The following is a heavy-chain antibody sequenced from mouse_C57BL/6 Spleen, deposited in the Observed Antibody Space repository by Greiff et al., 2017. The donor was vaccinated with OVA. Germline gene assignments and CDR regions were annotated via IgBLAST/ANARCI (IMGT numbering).Heavy chain of an antibody. Sequence: VQLQQSGPELVKPGASVKISCKASGYTFTDYYMNWVKQSHGKSLEWIGDINPNNGGTSYNQKFKGKATLTVDKSSSTAYMELRSLTSEDSAVYYCAMYDGYYSPDYWGQGTTLTVSS. J-gene: IGHJ2*01. CDR3: AMYDGYYSPDY. CDR2: INPNNGGT. V-gene: IGHV1-26*01. D-gene: IGHD2-3*01. CDR1: GYTFTDYY.